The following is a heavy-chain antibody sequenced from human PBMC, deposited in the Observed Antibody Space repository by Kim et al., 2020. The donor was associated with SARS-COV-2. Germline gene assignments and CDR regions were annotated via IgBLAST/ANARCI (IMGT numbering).Heavy chain of an antibody. CDR2: IKQDGSEK. V-gene: IGHV3-7*01. J-gene: IGHJ6*01. D-gene: IGHD3-10*01. Sequence: GGSLRLSYAASGFTFSTYWMTWVRQAPGKGLEWVANIKQDGSEKFYVDSVKGRFTISRENAKNSLYLQMNTLRDEDTAVYYCARRTAGTSIIYNAMDVWG. CDR3: ARRTAGTSIIYNAMDV. CDR1: GFTFSTYW.